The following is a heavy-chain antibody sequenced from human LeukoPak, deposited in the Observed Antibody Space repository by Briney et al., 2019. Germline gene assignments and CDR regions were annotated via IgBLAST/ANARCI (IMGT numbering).Heavy chain of an antibody. CDR1: GFTFSSLW. J-gene: IGHJ4*02. V-gene: IGHV3-7*02. CDR3: ARALPIDY. CDR2: IIQVGHVI. Sequence: GASLRLSCVVSGFTFSSLWMHWVRQAPGKGLEWVANIIQVGHVIYYVDSVRGRFTISRDNADNSLYLQMNSLRAEDTAVYYCARALPIDYWGEGTLVTVS.